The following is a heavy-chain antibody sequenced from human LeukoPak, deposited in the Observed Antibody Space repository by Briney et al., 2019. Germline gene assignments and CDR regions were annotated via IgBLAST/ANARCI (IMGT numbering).Heavy chain of an antibody. CDR2: IYHSGST. Sequence: SETLSLTCTVSGYSISSGYYWGWIRQPPGKGLEWIGSIYHSGSTYYNPSLKSRVTISVDTSKNQFSLKLSSVTAADTAVYYCARRPNRIFDYWGQGTLVTVSS. CDR3: ARRPNRIFDY. CDR1: GYSISSGYY. J-gene: IGHJ4*02. D-gene: IGHD1-14*01. V-gene: IGHV4-38-2*02.